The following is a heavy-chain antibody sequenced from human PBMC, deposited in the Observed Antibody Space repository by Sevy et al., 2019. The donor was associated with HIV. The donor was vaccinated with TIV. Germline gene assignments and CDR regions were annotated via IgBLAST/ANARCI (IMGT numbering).Heavy chain of an antibody. CDR2: ISSSSTI. D-gene: IGHD2-15*01. CDR1: GFTFSSYS. CDR3: ARDESGASRTRWFDP. J-gene: IGHJ5*02. Sequence: GGSLRLSCAASGFTFSSYSMNWVRQAPGKGLEWVSYISSSSTIYYADSVKGRFTISRDNAKNSLYLQMNSLRDEDTAVYYCARDESGASRTRWFDPWGQGTLVTVSS. V-gene: IGHV3-48*02.